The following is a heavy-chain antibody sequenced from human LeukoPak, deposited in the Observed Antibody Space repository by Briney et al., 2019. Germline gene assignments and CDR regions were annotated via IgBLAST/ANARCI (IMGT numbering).Heavy chain of an antibody. Sequence: SCKASGYTFTSYGISWVRQAPGKRLEWVANIKQDGSEKYYVDSVKGRFTISRDNAKNSLYLQMNSLRAEDTAVYYCAIQKADLITMIRGVIAYWGQGTLVTASS. CDR3: AIQKADLITMIRGVIAY. D-gene: IGHD3-10*01. V-gene: IGHV3-7*01. CDR2: IKQDGSEK. CDR1: GYTFTSYG. J-gene: IGHJ4*02.